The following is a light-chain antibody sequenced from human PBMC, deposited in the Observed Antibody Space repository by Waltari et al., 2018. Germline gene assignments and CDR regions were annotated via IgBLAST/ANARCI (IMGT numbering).Light chain of an antibody. CDR2: GNS. Sequence: QSVLTQPPSVSGAPGQRVTISCPGSSPNLGAGYDVTWYQQLPGTAPKLLIYGNSNRPSGVPDRFSGSKSGTSASLAITGLQAEDEADYYCQSYDSSLSGVFGTGTKVTVL. CDR3: QSYDSSLSGV. CDR1: SPNLGAGYD. V-gene: IGLV1-40*01. J-gene: IGLJ1*01.